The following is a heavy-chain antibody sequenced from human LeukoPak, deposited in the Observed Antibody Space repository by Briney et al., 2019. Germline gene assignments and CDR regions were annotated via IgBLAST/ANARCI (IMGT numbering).Heavy chain of an antibody. CDR3: AEDTGPYYDFWSGYYLFDY. V-gene: IGHV3-23*01. D-gene: IGHD3-3*01. Sequence: PGGSLRLSCAASGFTFSSYAMSWVRQAPGKGLEWVSAISGSGGSTYYADSVKGRFTISRDNSKNTLYLQMNSLRAEDTAVYYCAEDTGPYYDFWSGYYLFDYWGQGTLVTVSS. CDR1: GFTFSSYA. CDR2: ISGSGGST. J-gene: IGHJ4*02.